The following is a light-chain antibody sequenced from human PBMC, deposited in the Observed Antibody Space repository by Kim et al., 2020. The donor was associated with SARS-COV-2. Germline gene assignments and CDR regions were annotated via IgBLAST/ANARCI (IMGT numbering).Light chain of an antibody. Sequence: SPGERATLSCRASQSVSTYLGWYQQKPGQAPRLLIYDASTRATGIPARFSGSGSGTDFTLTISSLEPEDFAVYYCQQRSNWPPITFGRGTRLEIK. CDR2: DAS. CDR3: QQRSNWPPIT. J-gene: IGKJ5*01. CDR1: QSVSTY. V-gene: IGKV3-11*01.